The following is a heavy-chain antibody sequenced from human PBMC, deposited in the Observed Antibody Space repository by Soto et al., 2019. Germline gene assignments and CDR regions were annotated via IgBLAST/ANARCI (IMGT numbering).Heavy chain of an antibody. CDR3: ARTLPNRQLFDS. CDR2: IYNSGRY. J-gene: IGHJ4*02. CDR1: GGFI. Sequence: ETLSLTCSVSGGFIWGWIRQSPDKGLEWIGYIYNSGRYNYNPSLESRLTISIDTSKNQFSLRLASVTAADTAVYYCARTLPNRQLFDSWSQGTLVTGSS. D-gene: IGHD1-1*01. V-gene: IGHV4-59*01.